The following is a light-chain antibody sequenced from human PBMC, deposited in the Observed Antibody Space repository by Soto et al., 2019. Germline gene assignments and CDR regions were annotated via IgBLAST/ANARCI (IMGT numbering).Light chain of an antibody. CDR1: QSVSSSY. CDR3: QQYGSSPPYT. CDR2: GAS. V-gene: IGKV3-20*01. Sequence: EIVLTQSPGTLSLSPGERATLSCRASQSVSSSYLAWYQQKPGQAPRLLIYGASSRATGIPDRFSGSGSGTDFTLTISRLEPEDFPVYYCQQYGSSPPYTFGQGPQLEIK. J-gene: IGKJ2*01.